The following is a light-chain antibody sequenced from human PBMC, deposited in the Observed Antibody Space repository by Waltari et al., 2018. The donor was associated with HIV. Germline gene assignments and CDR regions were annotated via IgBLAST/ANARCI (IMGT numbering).Light chain of an antibody. CDR2: YDA. Sequence: SYVLTQPPSVSVAPGPAATLSCGAWNIGAKSVHWYNQQSGQAPVLVTRYDADRPSGIPDRFSGSNSGHTATLTITRVEAGDEATYYCQVWDSSNEHVVFGGGTELTVL. J-gene: IGLJ3*02. V-gene: IGLV3-21*04. CDR3: QVWDSSNEHVV. CDR1: NIGAKS.